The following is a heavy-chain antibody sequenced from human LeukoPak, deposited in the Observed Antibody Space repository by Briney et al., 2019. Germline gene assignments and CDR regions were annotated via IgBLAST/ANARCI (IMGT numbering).Heavy chain of an antibody. CDR1: DFTVSSHY. V-gene: IGHV3-66*01. J-gene: IGHJ4*02. CDR3: TRSLKYFDY. CDR2: IETVGTT. Sequence: GGSLRLSCAASDFTVSSHYMSWVRQAPGKGLEWVSLIETVGTTYYGDSVQGRFTISSDNSKNTLYLQMNSLRAEDTAVYYCTRSLKYFDYWGQGTLVTVSS.